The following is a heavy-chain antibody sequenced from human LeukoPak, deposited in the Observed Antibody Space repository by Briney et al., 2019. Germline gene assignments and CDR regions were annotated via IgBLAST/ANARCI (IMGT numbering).Heavy chain of an antibody. CDR3: ARESGSTLTYYYYYYMDV. J-gene: IGHJ6*03. V-gene: IGHV4-61*02. CDR1: GGSISSGDYY. Sequence: SETLSLTCTVSGGSISSGDYYWSWIRQPAGKGLEWIGRMYTSGSTNYSPSLKSRVTISGDTSKNQFSLKLSSVTAADTAIYYCARESGSTLTYYYYYYMDVWGKGTTVTVSS. D-gene: IGHD1-26*01. CDR2: MYTSGST.